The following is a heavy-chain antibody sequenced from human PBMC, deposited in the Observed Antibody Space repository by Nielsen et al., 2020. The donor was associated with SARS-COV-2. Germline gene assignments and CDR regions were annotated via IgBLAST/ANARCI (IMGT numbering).Heavy chain of an antibody. V-gene: IGHV3-30-3*02. CDR2: ISYDGSNK. J-gene: IGHJ1*01. D-gene: IGHD6-13*01. CDR1: GFTFSSYA. Sequence: GESLKISCAASGFTFSSYAMHWVRQAPGKGLEWVAVISYDGSNKYYADSVKGRFTISRDKSKNTLYVLMNSLRAEDTTVYYCAKMSPPGMAAGSAEYFQYWGQGTLVTVSS. CDR3: AKMSPPGMAAGSAEYFQY.